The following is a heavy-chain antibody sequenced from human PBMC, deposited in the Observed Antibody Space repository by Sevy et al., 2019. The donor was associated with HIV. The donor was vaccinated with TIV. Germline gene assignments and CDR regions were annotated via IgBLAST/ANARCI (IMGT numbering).Heavy chain of an antibody. CDR2: IKSKTDAATR. CDR1: GFTFSEAW. Sequence: GGSLRLSCAASGFTFSEAWMRWVRQAPGKGLEWVGRIKSKTDAATRDFAAPVRGRFSISRDDSANTVYLVMNNLKPEDTGVYYCAAGTGTSDFDYWGQRTLVTVSS. V-gene: IGHV3-15*01. J-gene: IGHJ4*02. CDR3: AAGTGTSDFDY. D-gene: IGHD1-7*01.